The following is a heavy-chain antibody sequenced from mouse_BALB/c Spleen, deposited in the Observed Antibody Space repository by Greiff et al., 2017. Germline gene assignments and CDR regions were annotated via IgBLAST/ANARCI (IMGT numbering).Heavy chain of an antibody. Sequence: QVQLQQSGAELVKPGASVKLSCKASGYTFTSYDINWVRQRPEQGLEWIGWIFPGDGSTKYNEKFKGKATLTADKSSSTVYMELSRLTSEDSAVYFCARHEEKGLHWFAYWGQGTLVTVSA. CDR3: ARHEEKGLHWFAY. J-gene: IGHJ3*01. V-gene: IGHV1-85*01. CDR1: GYTFTSYD. CDR2: IFPGDGST. D-gene: IGHD2-13*01.